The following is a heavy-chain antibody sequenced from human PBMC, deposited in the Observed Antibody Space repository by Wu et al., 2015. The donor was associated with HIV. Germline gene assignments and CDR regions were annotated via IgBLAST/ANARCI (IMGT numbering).Heavy chain of an antibody. D-gene: IGHD3-10*01. CDR3: ARDAVREGYYYLDV. Sequence: QVHLVQSGAEVNKPGSSVKVSCKASGGTFKSYSISWVRQAPGQGLEWMGRIIPTSRTTNYAQKLQGRVTISADESTTTTYMELSSLTSDDTAVYYCARDAVREGYYYLDVWGQGTMVTVSS. V-gene: IGHV1-69*13. J-gene: IGHJ6*02. CDR2: IIPTSRTT. CDR1: GGTFKSYS.